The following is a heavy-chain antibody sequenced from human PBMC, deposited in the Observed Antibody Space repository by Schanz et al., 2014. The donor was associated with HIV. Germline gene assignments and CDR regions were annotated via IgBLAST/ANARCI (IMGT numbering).Heavy chain of an antibody. CDR3: AKDGGSRGRRRGMDV. V-gene: IGHV3-30*18. Sequence: QVQLVESGGGVVQPGKSLRLSCAASGFTFNTYGMHWVRQAPGKGLEWVALISYDGINKYYGDSVKGRFTISRDNSKNTGYLQMNSLRAEDTAIYHCAKDGGSRGRRRGMDVWGQGTTVTVSS. CDR2: ISYDGINK. D-gene: IGHD3-10*01. J-gene: IGHJ6*02. CDR1: GFTFNTYG.